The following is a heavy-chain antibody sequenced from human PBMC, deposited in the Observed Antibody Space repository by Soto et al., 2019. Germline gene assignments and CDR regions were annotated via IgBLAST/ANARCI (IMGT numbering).Heavy chain of an antibody. CDR2: IIPILGIA. Sequence: QVQLVQSGAEVKKPGSSVKVSCKASGGTFSSYTISWVRQAPGQGLEWMGRIIPILGIANYAQKFQGRVTITADKXTSTAYMELSSLRSEDTAVYYCARDARSSFDWFDPWGQGTLVTVSS. CDR1: GGTFSSYT. J-gene: IGHJ5*02. CDR3: ARDARSSFDWFDP. V-gene: IGHV1-69*08.